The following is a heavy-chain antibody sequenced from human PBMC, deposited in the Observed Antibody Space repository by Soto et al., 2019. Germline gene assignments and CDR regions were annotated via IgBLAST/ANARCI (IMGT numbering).Heavy chain of an antibody. D-gene: IGHD5-18*01. V-gene: IGHV4-61*01. CDR3: ASSFVDTAMVPAYYYYYGMDV. CDR1: GGSVSSGSYY. J-gene: IGHJ6*02. Sequence: LSLTCTVSGGSVSSGSYYWSWIRQPGKGLEWIGCIYYSGSTNYNPSLKSRVTISVDTSKNQFSLKLSSVTAADTAVYYCASSFVDTAMVPAYYYYYGMDVWGQGTTVTVSS. CDR2: IYYSGST.